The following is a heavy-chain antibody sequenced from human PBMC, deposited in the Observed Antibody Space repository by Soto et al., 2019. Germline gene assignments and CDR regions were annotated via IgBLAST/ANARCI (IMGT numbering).Heavy chain of an antibody. J-gene: IGHJ5*02. V-gene: IGHV4-39*01. CDR1: GGSISSSSYY. CDR3: ARHTRSSSWGWFDP. Sequence: KPSETLSLTCTVSGGSISSSSYYWGWIRQPPGKGLEWIGSIYYSGSTYYNPSLKSRVTISVDTSKNQFSLKLSSVTAADTAVYYCARHTRSSSWGWFDPWGPGTLVTVSS. CDR2: IYYSGST. D-gene: IGHD6-13*01.